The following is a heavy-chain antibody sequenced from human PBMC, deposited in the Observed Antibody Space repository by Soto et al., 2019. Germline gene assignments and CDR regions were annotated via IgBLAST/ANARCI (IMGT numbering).Heavy chain of an antibody. Sequence: SQTLSLTCAISGDSVSSYSAAWKWIRQSPSGGLDWLGRTYYRSRFFSDYAESVKSRIIINPDTSKNQFSLQLKSVTPEDTAVYYCVRDRYSSSGWFDPWGQGTPVTVSS. CDR1: GDSVSSYSAA. D-gene: IGHD3-10*01. J-gene: IGHJ5*02. CDR3: VRDRYSSSGWFDP. V-gene: IGHV6-1*01. CDR2: TYYRSRFFS.